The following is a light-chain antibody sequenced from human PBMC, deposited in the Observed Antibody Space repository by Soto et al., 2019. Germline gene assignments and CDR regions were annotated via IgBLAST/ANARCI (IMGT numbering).Light chain of an antibody. CDR2: DAS. J-gene: IGKJ1*01. CDR3: QQYNSYPGWT. CDR1: QSISSW. Sequence: DIQMTQSPSTLSASVGDRVTITCRASQSISSWLAWYQQKPGKAPKLLIYDASSLESGVTSRFSGSGSGTAFTLTISSLQPDDFATYYCQQYNSYPGWTFGQGTKVEIK. V-gene: IGKV1-5*01.